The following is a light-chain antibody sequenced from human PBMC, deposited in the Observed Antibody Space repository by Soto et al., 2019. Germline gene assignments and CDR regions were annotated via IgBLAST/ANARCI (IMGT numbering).Light chain of an antibody. CDR2: DVS. J-gene: IGLJ2*01. Sequence: QSALTQPRSVSGSPGQSVTISCTGTSSDVDDYNYVSWYQQHPGKAPKLMIYDVSERPSGVPDRFSGSKSGNTASLTISGLQAEDEADYYCCSYAGSYTVVFGGGTKVTVL. CDR3: CSYAGSYTVV. CDR1: SSDVDDYNY. V-gene: IGLV2-11*01.